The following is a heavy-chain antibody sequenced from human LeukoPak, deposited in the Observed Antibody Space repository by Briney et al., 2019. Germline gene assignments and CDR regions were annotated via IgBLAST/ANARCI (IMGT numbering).Heavy chain of an antibody. J-gene: IGHJ4*02. CDR3: AKDSIRMNTAMAPGPWASVPIYFDY. D-gene: IGHD5-18*01. Sequence: TGGSLRLSCAASGFTFSSYWMSWVRQAPGKGLEWVAVISYDGSNKYYADSVKGRFTISRDNSKNTLYLQMNSLRAEDTAVYYCAKDSIRMNTAMAPGPWASVPIYFDYWGQGTLVTVSS. V-gene: IGHV3-30*18. CDR1: GFTFSSYW. CDR2: ISYDGSNK.